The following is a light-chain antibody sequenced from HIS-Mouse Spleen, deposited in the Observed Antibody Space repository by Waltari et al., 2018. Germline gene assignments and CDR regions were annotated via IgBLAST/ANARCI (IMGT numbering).Light chain of an antibody. J-gene: IGLJ3*02. CDR1: SCSLSSHS. CDR2: EDN. Sequence: FMLTQPHSVSESPGKTVTISCTRSSCSLSSHSVPWYQQRPGSAPTTVIYEDNQRPPGVPDRFSGSIDSSSNSASLTISGLKTEDEADYYCQSYDSSNHWVFGGGTKLTVL. CDR3: QSYDSSNHWV. V-gene: IGLV6-57*04.